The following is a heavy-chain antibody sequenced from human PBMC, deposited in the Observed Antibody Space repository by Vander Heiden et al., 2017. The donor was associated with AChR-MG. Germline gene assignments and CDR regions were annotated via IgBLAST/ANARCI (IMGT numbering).Heavy chain of an antibody. V-gene: IGHV3-23*01. J-gene: IGHJ4*02. D-gene: IGHD1-26*01. CDR3: AKAQSGSFYEY. CDR2: ISGSGGDT. Sequence: DVQLLESGGGLVQPGGSLRLSCAASGFPLANAAISWFRQTSGKGLEWVSLISGSGGDTYYTDSVKGRFTMSRDISKSTLYLQMNSLRAEDTGTYYCAKAQSGSFYEYWGQGTLVTVSS. CDR1: GFPLANAA.